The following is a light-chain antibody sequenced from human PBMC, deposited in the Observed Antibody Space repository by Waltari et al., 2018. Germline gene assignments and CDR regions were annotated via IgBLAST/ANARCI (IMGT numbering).Light chain of an antibody. CDR2: EVS. Sequence: QSALTQSPSVSGSPGQSVTISCTGTRSDVGGYNRVSWYQQPPGTAPKLIIYEVSDRPSGVPDRFSGSKSDNTASLTISGLQAEDEADYYCSSYTSSSTLVFGGGTKLTVL. CDR3: SSYTSSSTLV. J-gene: IGLJ2*01. V-gene: IGLV2-18*02. CDR1: RSDVGGYNR.